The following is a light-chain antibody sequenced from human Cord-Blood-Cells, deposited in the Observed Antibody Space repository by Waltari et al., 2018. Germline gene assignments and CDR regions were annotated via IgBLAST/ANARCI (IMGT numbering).Light chain of an antibody. Sequence: QSALTQPRSVSGSPGQSVTISCTGTSSDVGGYNDVSWYQQHPGNAPKRMMYDVSKRPSGVPDRFSGSKSGNTASLTISGLQAEDEADYYCCSYAGSYTWVFGGGTKLTVL. CDR1: SSDVGGYND. V-gene: IGLV2-11*02. CDR3: CSYAGSYTWV. CDR2: DVS. J-gene: IGLJ3*02.